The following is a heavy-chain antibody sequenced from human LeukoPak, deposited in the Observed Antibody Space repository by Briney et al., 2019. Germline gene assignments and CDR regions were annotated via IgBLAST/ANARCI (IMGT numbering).Heavy chain of an antibody. V-gene: IGHV4-4*07. CDR2: IYTSGST. D-gene: IGHD3-3*01. Sequence: SETLSLTRTVSGGSISSYYWSWIRQPAGKGLEWIGRIYTSGSTNYNPSLKSRVTMSVDTSKNQFSLKLSSVTAADTAVYYCARGEYYDFWSGYQQYYYYYYMDVWGKGTTVTVSS. J-gene: IGHJ6*03. CDR3: ARGEYYDFWSGYQQYYYYYYMDV. CDR1: GGSISSYY.